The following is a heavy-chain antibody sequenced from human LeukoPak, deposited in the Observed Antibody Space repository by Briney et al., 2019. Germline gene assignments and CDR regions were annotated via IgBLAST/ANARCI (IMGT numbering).Heavy chain of an antibody. J-gene: IGHJ5*02. CDR2: VKSQTNGGTT. CDR1: GVTFSHAW. Sequence: GGSLRLSCAASGVTFSHAWMSGVRQAPGKGLEWVARVKSQTNGGTTDYTAPVKDRFTISRDESKKMVYLQMNSLKTEDTAVYYCTPLGYDPWGQGTLVTVSS. CDR3: TPLGYDP. D-gene: IGHD2-15*01. V-gene: IGHV3-15*01.